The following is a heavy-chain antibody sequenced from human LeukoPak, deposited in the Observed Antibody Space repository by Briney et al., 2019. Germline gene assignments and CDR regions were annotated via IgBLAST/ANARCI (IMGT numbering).Heavy chain of an antibody. Sequence: ASVKVSCKASGYTFTIYYMHWVRQAPGQGLEWMGIINPSGGSTSYAQKFQGRVTMTRDTSTSTVYMDLSSLRSDDTAVYYCARDYSNYRTPGFGLDYWGQGTLVTVSS. CDR3: ARDYSNYRTPGFGLDY. CDR1: GYTFTIYY. CDR2: INPSGGST. V-gene: IGHV1-46*01. D-gene: IGHD4-11*01. J-gene: IGHJ4*02.